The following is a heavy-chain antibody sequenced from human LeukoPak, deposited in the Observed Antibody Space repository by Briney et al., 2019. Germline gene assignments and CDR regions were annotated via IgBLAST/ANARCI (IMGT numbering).Heavy chain of an antibody. Sequence: GESLKISCKGSGYSFTSYWIGWVRQMPGKGLEWMGIIYPGDSDTRYSPSFQGQVTISADKSISTAYLQWSSLKASDTAMYYCARLMIGDYGGYEAFYWGQGTLVTVSS. CDR3: ARLMIGDYGGYEAFY. J-gene: IGHJ4*02. D-gene: IGHD4-17*01. V-gene: IGHV5-51*01. CDR1: GYSFTSYW. CDR2: IYPGDSDT.